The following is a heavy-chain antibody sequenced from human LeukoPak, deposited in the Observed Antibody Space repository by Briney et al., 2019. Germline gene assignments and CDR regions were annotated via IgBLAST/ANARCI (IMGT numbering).Heavy chain of an antibody. CDR1: GGTFSIYA. J-gene: IGHJ6*03. CDR2: IIPIFGTA. D-gene: IGHD2-2*02. V-gene: IGHV1-69*05. Sequence: SVKVSCKASGGTFSIYAISWVRQAPGQGLEWMGGIIPIFGTANYAQKFQGRVTITTDESTSTAYMELSSLRSEDTAVYYCARGDLPAAIRAGYYYYMDVWGKGTTVTVSS. CDR3: ARGDLPAAIRAGYYYYMDV.